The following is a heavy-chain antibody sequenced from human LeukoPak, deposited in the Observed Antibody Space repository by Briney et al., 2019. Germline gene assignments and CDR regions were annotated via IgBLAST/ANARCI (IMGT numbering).Heavy chain of an antibody. CDR2: VSSNGGST. J-gene: IGHJ4*02. CDR1: GFTFSSYA. D-gene: IGHD4-11*01. Sequence: GGSLRLSCAASGFTFSSYAMYWVRQAPGKGLEYVSAVSSNGGSTYYANSVKGRFTISRDSSKNTLYLQMGSLRGEDMAVYYCATDYNNYGGFDYWGQGTLVTVSS. V-gene: IGHV3-64*01. CDR3: ATDYNNYGGFDY.